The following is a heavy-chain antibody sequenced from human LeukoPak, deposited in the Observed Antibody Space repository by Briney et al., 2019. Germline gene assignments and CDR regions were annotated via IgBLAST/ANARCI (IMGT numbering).Heavy chain of an antibody. CDR2: ISYDGSNK. CDR1: GFTFSSYA. V-gene: IGHV3-30-3*01. Sequence: GRSLRLSCAASGFTFSSYAMHWVRQAPGKGLEWVAVISYDGSNKYYADSVKGRFTISRDNSKNTLYLQMNSLRAEDTAAYYCATGNAEGEKYYYYGMDVWGKGTTVTVSS. D-gene: IGHD1-1*01. CDR3: ATGNAEGEKYYYYGMDV. J-gene: IGHJ6*04.